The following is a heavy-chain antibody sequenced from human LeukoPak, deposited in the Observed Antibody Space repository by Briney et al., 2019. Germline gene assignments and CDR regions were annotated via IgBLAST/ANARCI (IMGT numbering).Heavy chain of an antibody. J-gene: IGHJ4*02. CDR1: GCTFSNYD. Sequence: GGSLRLSCAASGCTFSNYDMHWVRQAPGKGLEWVAVISFDGSNKYYADSVKGRFTISRDNSKNTLYLQMNSLRAEDTAVYYCARAQYYYDILTGYGMGYWGQGTLVTVSS. CDR2: ISFDGSNK. D-gene: IGHD3-9*01. V-gene: IGHV3-30*03. CDR3: ARAQYYYDILTGYGMGY.